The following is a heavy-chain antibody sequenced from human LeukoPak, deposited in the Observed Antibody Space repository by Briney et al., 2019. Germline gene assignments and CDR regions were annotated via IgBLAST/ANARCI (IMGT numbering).Heavy chain of an antibody. V-gene: IGHV4-39*01. CDR1: GGSISSNDHF. J-gene: IGHJ5*02. Sequence: SETLSLTCTVSGGSISSNDHFWGWIRQPPGKELEWIANIFYTGSTFYNPSLKSRVTISVDTSTNQFSLKLSSVTAADTAVYYCARAILRRIVGWAPFELSNWFDPWGQGTLVTVSS. CDR3: ARAILRRIVGWAPFELSNWFDP. CDR2: IFYTGST. D-gene: IGHD2-21*01.